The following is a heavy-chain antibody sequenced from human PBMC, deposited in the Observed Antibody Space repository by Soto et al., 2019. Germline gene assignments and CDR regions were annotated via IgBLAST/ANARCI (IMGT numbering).Heavy chain of an antibody. CDR2: ISAYNGNT. D-gene: IGHD2-15*01. CDR1: GYTFTSYG. Sequence: ASVKVSCKASGYTFTSYGISWVRQAPGQGLDWMGWISAYNGNTKYAQDLQGRVTMTTDTSTSTAYMGLRSLRSDDTAVYYCARFSGGSYNTYYFFYGMDVCGHVTTFPDSS. CDR3: ARFSGGSYNTYYFFYGMDV. V-gene: IGHV1-18*01. J-gene: IGHJ6*02.